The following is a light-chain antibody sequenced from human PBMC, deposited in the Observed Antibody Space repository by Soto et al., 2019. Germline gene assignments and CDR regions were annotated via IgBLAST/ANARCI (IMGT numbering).Light chain of an antibody. V-gene: IGKV1-39*01. CDR3: QQTYSTPPS. CDR1: QSISSY. J-gene: IGKJ2*01. Sequence: DIQMTQAPSSLSASVGDRVTITCRASQSISSYLNWYQQKPGKAPKLLIYAASSLQSGVPSRFSGSGSGTDFPLPISSLQPEDFATYYCQQTYSTPPSFGQVNKLELK. CDR2: AAS.